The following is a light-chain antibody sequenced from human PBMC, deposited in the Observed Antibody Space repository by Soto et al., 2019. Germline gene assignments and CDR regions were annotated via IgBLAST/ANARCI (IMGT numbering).Light chain of an antibody. V-gene: IGKV1-39*01. CDR1: QSIARF. J-gene: IGKJ2*01. CDR3: QQSHIAPYT. Sequence: DLQMTQSPSSLSAAVGDRVTITCRASQSIARFLNWYQQKPGEVPKLLIFGASYLRSGVPSRFSGSGSGTHFALTITSLQPEDFATYCCQQSHIAPYTFGQGTNL. CDR2: GAS.